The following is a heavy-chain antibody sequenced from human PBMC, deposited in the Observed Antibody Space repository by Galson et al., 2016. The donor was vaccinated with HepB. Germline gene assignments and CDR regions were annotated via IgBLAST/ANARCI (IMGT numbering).Heavy chain of an antibody. CDR2: IWYDGSNN. Sequence: SLRLSCAASGFPFSSYGMHWVRQAPGKGLEWVGFIWYDGSNNFYEDSVKGRFTISRDNSKNTLYLQMNSLRVDDTAIYYCSRDLADWGQGTLVTVSS. V-gene: IGHV3-33*01. CDR1: GFPFSSYG. J-gene: IGHJ4*02. CDR3: SRDLAD.